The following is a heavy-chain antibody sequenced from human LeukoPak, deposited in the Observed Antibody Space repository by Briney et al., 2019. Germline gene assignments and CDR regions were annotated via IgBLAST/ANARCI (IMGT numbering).Heavy chain of an antibody. CDR2: ISASGST. V-gene: IGHV4-4*07. J-gene: IGHJ5*01. CDR3: ARDMVREPYNWFES. D-gene: IGHD3-10*01. Sequence: PSETLPLTCTVSGGSVSSHYWSRIRQPAGKGLEWIGLISASGSTNYNPSLKSRVTMSVDTSKNQFSLKLSSVTAADTAVYYCARDMVREPYNWFESWGQGTLVTVAS. CDR1: GGSVSSHY.